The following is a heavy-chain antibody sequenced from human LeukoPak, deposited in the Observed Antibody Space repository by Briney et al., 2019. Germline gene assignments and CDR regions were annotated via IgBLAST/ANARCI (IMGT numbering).Heavy chain of an antibody. CDR1: GGSISSYY. Sequence: SETLSVTCNVSGGSISSYYWSWIRPPAGKGLEWIGRIYTSGSSNYNPSLKSRVSISVDKSKNQFSLKLSSVTAADTAVYYCARDWNYDDPWGQVIPVTVSS. CDR3: ARDWNYDDP. D-gene: IGHD1-7*01. J-gene: IGHJ5*01. V-gene: IGHV4-4*07. CDR2: IYTSGSS.